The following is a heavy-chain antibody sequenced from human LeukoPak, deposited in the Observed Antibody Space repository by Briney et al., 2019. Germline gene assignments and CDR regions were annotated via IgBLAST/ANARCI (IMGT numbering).Heavy chain of an antibody. Sequence: GGSLRLSCAASGFTFRNYWMSWVRQAPGKGLEWVASIKQDGSEKHYVDSVKGRFTISRDNAKNSLFLQMNSLRADDTAIYYCARGRPDYYGSGTFYPYFYGLDVWGQGTSVTVSS. V-gene: IGHV3-7*01. CDR3: ARGRPDYYGSGTFYPYFYGLDV. CDR1: GFTFRNYW. CDR2: IKQDGSEK. D-gene: IGHD3-10*01. J-gene: IGHJ6*02.